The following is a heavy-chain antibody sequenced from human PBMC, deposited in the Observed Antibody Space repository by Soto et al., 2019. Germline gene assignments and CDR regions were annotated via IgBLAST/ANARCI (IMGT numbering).Heavy chain of an antibody. D-gene: IGHD2-2*01. V-gene: IGHV4-34*01. CDR3: ARQVPAAMSYYYYYMDV. Sequence: SETLSLTCAVYGGSFSGYYWSWIRQPPGKGLEWIGEINHSGSTNYNPSLKSRVTISVDTSKNQFSLKLSSVTAADTAVYYCARQVPAAMSYYYYYMDVWGKGTTVTVSS. J-gene: IGHJ6*03. CDR1: GGSFSGYY. CDR2: INHSGST.